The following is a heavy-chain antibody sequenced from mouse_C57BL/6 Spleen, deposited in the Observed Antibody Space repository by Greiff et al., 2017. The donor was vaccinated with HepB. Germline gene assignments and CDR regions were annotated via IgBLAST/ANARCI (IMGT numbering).Heavy chain of an antibody. J-gene: IGHJ4*01. D-gene: IGHD3-3*01. V-gene: IGHV2-2*01. CDR1: GFSLTSYG. Sequence: VMLVESGPGLVQPSQCLSITCTVSGFSLTSYGVHWVRQSPGKGLEWLGVIWSGGSTDYNAAFISRLSISKDNSKSQVFFKMNSLQADDTAIYYCARGDPYAMGDGGQGTSVTVAS. CDR2: IWSGGST. CDR3: ARGDPYAMGD.